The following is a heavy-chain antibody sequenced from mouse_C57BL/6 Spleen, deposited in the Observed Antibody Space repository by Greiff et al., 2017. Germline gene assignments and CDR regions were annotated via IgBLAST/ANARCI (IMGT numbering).Heavy chain of an antibody. D-gene: IGHD1-1*01. Sequence: EVQLQQSGPVLVKPGASVKMSCKASGYTFTDYYMNWVKQSHGKSLEWIGVINPYNGGASYNQKFKGKATLTVDKSSSTAYMELNSLTSEDSAVYYCARSTTVVATPDYWGQGTTLTVSS. CDR1: GYTFTDYY. CDR2: INPYNGGA. V-gene: IGHV1-19*01. J-gene: IGHJ2*01. CDR3: ARSTTVVATPDY.